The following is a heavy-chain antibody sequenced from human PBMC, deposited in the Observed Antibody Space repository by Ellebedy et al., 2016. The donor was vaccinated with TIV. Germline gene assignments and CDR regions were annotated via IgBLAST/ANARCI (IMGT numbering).Heavy chain of an antibody. V-gene: IGHV3-48*02. D-gene: IGHD3-10*01. Sequence: PGGSLRLSCAASGFTFSVYSMQWVRQAPGKGLEWVSYMTSDMRTIYYADSVKGRFTISRDNANYLLYLQMNHLRDEDTAVYYCTRSREFALIDWGQGTLVTVSS. CDR2: MTSDMRTI. CDR3: TRSREFALID. J-gene: IGHJ4*02. CDR1: GFTFSVYS.